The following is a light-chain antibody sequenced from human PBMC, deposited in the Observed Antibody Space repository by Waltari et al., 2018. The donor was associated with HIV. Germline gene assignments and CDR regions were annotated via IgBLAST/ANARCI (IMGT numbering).Light chain of an antibody. Sequence: QSVLTQPPSASGTPGRRVTISCSGSSSNIGNNAVYWYQELPGTAPQLLIFGNGQRPSGVPDRFSGSKSGTSASLAISGLRSEDEADYYCAAWDDSLSGSYVFGTGTKVTVL. J-gene: IGLJ1*01. CDR2: GNG. CDR3: AAWDDSLSGSYV. V-gene: IGLV1-47*01. CDR1: SSNIGNNA.